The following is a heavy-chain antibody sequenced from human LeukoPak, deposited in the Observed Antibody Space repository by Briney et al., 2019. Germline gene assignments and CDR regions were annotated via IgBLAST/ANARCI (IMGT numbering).Heavy chain of an antibody. CDR2: IYYRGST. V-gene: IGHV4-39*07. CDR1: GGSISSSSYY. CDR3: ARVYYYYYYMDV. Sequence: SETLSLTCTVSGGSISSSSYYWGWIRQPPGKGLEWIGNIYYRGSTYYNPSLKSRVTISIDTSKNQFSLKLSPVTAADTAVYYCARVYYYYYYMDVWGKGTTVTVSS. J-gene: IGHJ6*03.